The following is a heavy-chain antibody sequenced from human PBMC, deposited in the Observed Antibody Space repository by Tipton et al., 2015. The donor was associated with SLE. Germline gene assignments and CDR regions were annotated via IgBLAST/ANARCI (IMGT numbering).Heavy chain of an antibody. V-gene: IGHV4-59*11. J-gene: IGHJ4*02. CDR1: GGSISSHY. CDR2: IYYSGST. D-gene: IGHD6-13*01. Sequence: LRLSCTVSGGSISSHYWSWIRQPPGKGLEWIGYIYYSGSTNYNPSLKSPVTISADTSTNQFSLKLSSVTAADTAVYYCARGPYSSPGDYWGPGTLVTVSS. CDR3: ARGPYSSPGDY.